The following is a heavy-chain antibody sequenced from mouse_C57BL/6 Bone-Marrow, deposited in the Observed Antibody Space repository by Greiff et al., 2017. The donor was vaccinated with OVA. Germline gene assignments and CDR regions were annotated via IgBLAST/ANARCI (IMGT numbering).Heavy chain of an antibody. CDR2: IYPRSGST. Sequence: QVTLKESGAELARPGASVKLSCKASGYTFTSYGISWVKQRTGQGLEWIGEIYPRSGSTYYNEKFKGKATLTADKSSSTAYMELRSLTSEDSAVYFCARKEVLWPDYFGYWGQGTTLTVSS. J-gene: IGHJ2*01. CDR3: ARKEVLWPDYFGY. D-gene: IGHD1-1*02. V-gene: IGHV1-81*01. CDR1: GYTFTSYG.